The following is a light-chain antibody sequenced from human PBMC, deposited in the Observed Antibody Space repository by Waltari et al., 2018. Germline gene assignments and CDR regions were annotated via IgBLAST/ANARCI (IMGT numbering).Light chain of an antibody. V-gene: IGKV3-11*01. CDR3: LQRSSWPYS. J-gene: IGKJ2*03. CDR1: QSVSSY. Sequence: EIVMTQSPATLSLSPGERATLSCRASQSVSSYLAWYQQKPGQAPRLLIYGASTRATGIPDRFSGSGSGTDFTLIISSLEPEDVAVYYCLQRSSWPYSFGQGTKVEIK. CDR2: GAS.